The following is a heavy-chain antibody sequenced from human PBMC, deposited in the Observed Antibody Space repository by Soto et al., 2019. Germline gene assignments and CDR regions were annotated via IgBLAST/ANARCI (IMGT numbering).Heavy chain of an antibody. CDR2: IHYSRRT. CDR3: ARLYNGPRPPEY. V-gene: IGHV4-39*01. Sequence: PSETLSLTCTVSGRSISSGDYYWSWIRQPPGKGLEWIGRIHYSRRTYYNPSLKSRVTISVDTSKDQLSLKLSSVTAAGTAVFYCARLYNGPRPPEYWGQGSLVSVSS. CDR1: GRSISSGDYY. D-gene: IGHD6-6*01. J-gene: IGHJ4*02.